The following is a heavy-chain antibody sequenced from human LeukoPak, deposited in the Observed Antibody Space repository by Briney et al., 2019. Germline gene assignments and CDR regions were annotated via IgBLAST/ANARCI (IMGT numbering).Heavy chain of an antibody. CDR3: VRVLGYWDPGGY. Sequence: PGGSLRLSYAASGFIFSNYNMNWVRQAPGKGLEWISYISSSSTTIYYADSVKGRFTISRDNAKNSVHLQMNSLRAEDTAVYYCVRVLGYWDPGGYWGQGTLVTVSS. CDR1: GFIFSNYN. J-gene: IGHJ4*02. V-gene: IGHV3-48*01. D-gene: IGHD2-21*01. CDR2: ISSSSTTI.